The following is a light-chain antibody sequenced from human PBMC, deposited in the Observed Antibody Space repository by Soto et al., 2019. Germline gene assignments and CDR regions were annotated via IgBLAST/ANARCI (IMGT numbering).Light chain of an antibody. V-gene: IGLV3-21*04. CDR2: YDS. CDR1: NIGSKS. CDR3: QVWDSSSDHPLYV. J-gene: IGLJ1*01. Sequence: SYELTQPPSVSVAPGKTARITCGGNNIGSKSVHWYQQKPGQAPVLVIYYDSDRPSGIPERFSGSNSGNTATLTISRVEAGDEADYYCQVWDSSSDHPLYVFGTGTKLTVV.